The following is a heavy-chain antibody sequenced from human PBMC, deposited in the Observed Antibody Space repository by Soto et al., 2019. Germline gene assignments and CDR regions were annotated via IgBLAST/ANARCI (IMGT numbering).Heavy chain of an antibody. CDR1: GFTFSSYA. V-gene: IGHV3-30-3*01. J-gene: IGHJ4*02. Sequence: QVQLVESGGGVVQPGRSLRLSCAASGFTFSSYAMHWVRQAPGKGLEWVAVISYDGSNKYYADSVKDRFTISRDNSKNTLYLQMNRLRAEDTAVYYCAREDRDIVVVPATILPDYWGQGTLVTVSS. D-gene: IGHD2-2*02. CDR2: ISYDGSNK. CDR3: AREDRDIVVVPATILPDY.